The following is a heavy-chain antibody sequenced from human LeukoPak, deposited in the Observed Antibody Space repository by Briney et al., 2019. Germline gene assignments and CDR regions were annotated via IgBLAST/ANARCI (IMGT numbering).Heavy chain of an antibody. CDR3: AKGGIYAQDAFDI. CDR1: GFTFSSYG. V-gene: IGHV3-30*18. CDR2: ISYDGSNK. J-gene: IGHJ3*02. Sequence: PGGSLRLSCAASGFTFSSYGMHWVRQAPGKGLEWVAVISYDGSNKYYADSVKGRFTISRDNSKNTLYLQMNSLRAEDTAVYYCAKGGIYAQDAFDIWGQGTMVTVSS. D-gene: IGHD3-10*01.